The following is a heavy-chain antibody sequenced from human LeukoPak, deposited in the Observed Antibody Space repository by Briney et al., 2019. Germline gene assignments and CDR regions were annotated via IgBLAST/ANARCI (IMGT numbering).Heavy chain of an antibody. V-gene: IGHV4-59*01. Sequence: SETLSLTCTVSDDSISDYYRGWIRQPPGKGLEWIGYFYNSGRSTYNPSLKSRVTISADTSKNHFSLKLDSVTTADTAVYYCTRGAGWLIDYWGQGILVTVSS. CDR2: FYNSGRS. D-gene: IGHD3-16*01. CDR3: TRGAGWLIDY. J-gene: IGHJ4*02. CDR1: DDSISDYY.